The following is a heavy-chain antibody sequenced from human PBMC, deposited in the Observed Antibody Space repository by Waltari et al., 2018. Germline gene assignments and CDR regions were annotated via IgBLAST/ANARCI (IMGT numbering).Heavy chain of an antibody. Sequence: EVQLVESGGGLVQPGGSLRLSCAASGFTVSSNYMSWVRQAPGKGLEWVSLIYSDGRTYYAYSVKGRFTISRDNYKNTVYLQMSRLRVEDTAVYYCAKDAGPVAAEGDYWGQGTLVTVSS. CDR2: IYSDGRT. CDR3: AKDAGPVAAEGDY. V-gene: IGHV3-66*01. J-gene: IGHJ4*02. D-gene: IGHD6-19*01. CDR1: GFTVSSNY.